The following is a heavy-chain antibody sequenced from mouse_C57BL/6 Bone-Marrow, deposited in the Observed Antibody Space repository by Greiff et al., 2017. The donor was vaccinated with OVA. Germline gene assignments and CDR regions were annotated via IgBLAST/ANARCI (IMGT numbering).Heavy chain of an antibody. CDR2: INYDGSST. Sequence: DVQLQESEGGLVQPGSSMKLSCTASGFTFSDYYMAWVRQVPEKGLEWVANINYDGSSTYYLDSLKSRFIISRDNAKNILYLQMSSLKSEDTATYYCARDRGVYYYFDYWGQGTTLTVSS. J-gene: IGHJ2*01. V-gene: IGHV5-16*01. CDR1: GFTFSDYY. CDR3: ARDRGVYYYFDY. D-gene: IGHD1-1*01.